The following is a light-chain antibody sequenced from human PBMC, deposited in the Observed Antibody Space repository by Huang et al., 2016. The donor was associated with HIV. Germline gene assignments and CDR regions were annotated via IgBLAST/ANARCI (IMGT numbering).Light chain of an antibody. V-gene: IGKV3-15*01. Sequence: EIVMTQSPATLSVSPGERATLSCRASQSVGSNLAWYHQKPGHAPRLLIYDTSTRATGIPARFSGSGSGTEFTITISSLQSEDFAVYYCQQYDNWGTFGQGTKVEIK. CDR1: QSVGSN. CDR3: QQYDNWGT. J-gene: IGKJ1*01. CDR2: DTS.